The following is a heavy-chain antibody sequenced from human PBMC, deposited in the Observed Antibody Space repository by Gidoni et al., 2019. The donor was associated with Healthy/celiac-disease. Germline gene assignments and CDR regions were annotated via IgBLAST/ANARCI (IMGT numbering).Heavy chain of an antibody. CDR3: ARGGIYDILTGLDY. CDR1: GFAFSSYG. CDR2: IWYDGSNK. Sequence: QVPLVESGGGVVPPWRSLRLSCAASGFAFSSYGMHWVRQAPGKGLEWVAVIWYDGSNKYYADSVKGRFTISRDNSKNTLYLQMNSLRAEDTAVYYCARGGIYDILTGLDYWGQGTLVTVSS. J-gene: IGHJ4*02. V-gene: IGHV3-33*01. D-gene: IGHD3-9*01.